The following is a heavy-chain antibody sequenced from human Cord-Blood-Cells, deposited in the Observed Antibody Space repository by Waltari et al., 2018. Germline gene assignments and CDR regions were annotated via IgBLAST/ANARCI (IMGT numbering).Heavy chain of an antibody. CDR1: GSTFTGYY. CDR2: SNPNIGGT. CDR3: ARDKIVPQYYFDY. V-gene: IGHV1-2*04. Sequence: QVQMVQFGAAVKKPGASVKVRCQASGSTFTGYYLHWLRQAPGQGLEWMGWSNPNIGGTNYAQKFQGWVTMTRDTSISTAYMELSRLRSDDTAVYYCARDKIVPQYYFDYWGQGTLVTVSS. J-gene: IGHJ4*02. D-gene: IGHD6-6*01.